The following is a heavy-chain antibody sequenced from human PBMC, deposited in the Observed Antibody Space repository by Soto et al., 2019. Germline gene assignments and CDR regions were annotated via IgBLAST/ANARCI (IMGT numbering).Heavy chain of an antibody. D-gene: IGHD3-10*01. CDR3: ATYYYGSGSYYREYYFDY. Sequence: VSLRLSCAASGFTFSSYGMSWVRQAPGKGLEWVANIKQDGSEKYYVDSVKGRFTISRDNAKNSLYLQMNSLRAEDTAVYYCATYYYGSGSYYREYYFDYWGQGTLVTVSS. J-gene: IGHJ4*02. CDR2: IKQDGSEK. V-gene: IGHV3-7*03. CDR1: GFTFSSYG.